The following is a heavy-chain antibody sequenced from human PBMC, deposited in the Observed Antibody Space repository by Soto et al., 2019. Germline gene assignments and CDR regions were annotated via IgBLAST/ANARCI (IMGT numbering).Heavy chain of an antibody. Sequence: GGSLRLSCAASGFTFSGYAMNWVRQAPGKGLEWVSSISSSYIYYADSMKGRFTISRDNAQDSLYLQMNSLRVEDTAVYYCARDRRRGGPTEQDLWGQGTLVTVSS. D-gene: IGHD3-10*01. J-gene: IGHJ5*02. V-gene: IGHV3-21*01. CDR1: GFTFSGYA. CDR3: ARDRRRGGPTEQDL. CDR2: ISSSYI.